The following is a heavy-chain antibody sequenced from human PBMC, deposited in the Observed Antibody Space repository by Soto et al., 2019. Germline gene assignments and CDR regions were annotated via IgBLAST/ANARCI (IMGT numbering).Heavy chain of an antibody. CDR2: IIPIFGTA. D-gene: IGHD3-22*01. J-gene: IGHJ5*02. CDR1: GGTFSSYA. V-gene: IGHV1-69*13. Sequence: GALVKVSCKASGGTFSSYAISWVRQAPGQGLEWMGGIIPIFGTANYAQKFQGRVTITADESTSTAYMELSSLRSEDTAVYYCARGRYYDSSGYYYGNWFDPWGQGTLVTVSS. CDR3: ARGRYYDSSGYYYGNWFDP.